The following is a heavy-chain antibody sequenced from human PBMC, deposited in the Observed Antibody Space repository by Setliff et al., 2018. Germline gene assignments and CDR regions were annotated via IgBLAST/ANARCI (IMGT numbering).Heavy chain of an antibody. CDR1: GDSLSSSY. J-gene: IGHJ5*02. D-gene: IGHD3-3*01. V-gene: IGHV4-59*08. CDR2: FSYGVST. Sequence: SETLSLTCTVSGDSLSSSYWSWIRQPPGKGLEWIGRFSYGVSTIYNPSLESRVTFSVDTSKNQFSLKLTSVTAADTSVYYCSRRVLECGRTACPLGGSYNWFDPWGQGIGVTVSS. CDR3: SRRVLECGRTACPLGGSYNWFDP.